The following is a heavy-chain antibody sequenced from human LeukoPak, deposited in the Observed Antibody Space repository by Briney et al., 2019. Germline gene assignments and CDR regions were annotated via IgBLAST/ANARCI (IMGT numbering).Heavy chain of an antibody. CDR1: GYTFTSYY. J-gene: IGHJ2*01. Sequence: ASVKVSCKASGYTFTSYYMHWVRQAPGQGLEWMGIINPSGGSTSYAQKFQGRVTISVDTSKNQFSLKLSSVTAADTAVYYCARALLSIAVAGTLGWYFDLWGRGTLVTVSS. V-gene: IGHV1-46*01. D-gene: IGHD6-19*01. CDR3: ARALLSIAVAGTLGWYFDL. CDR2: INPSGGST.